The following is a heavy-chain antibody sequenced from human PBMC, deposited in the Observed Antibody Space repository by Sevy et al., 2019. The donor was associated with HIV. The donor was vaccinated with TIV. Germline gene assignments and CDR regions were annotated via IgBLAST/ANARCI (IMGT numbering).Heavy chain of an antibody. J-gene: IGHJ5*02. V-gene: IGHV3-11*01. CDR1: GFTFNDYN. CDR3: ARAAGWFDA. CDR2: ISTRTSTTTI. Sequence: GGSLRLSCAASGFTFNDYNLSWIRQAPGKGLEWVSYISTRTSTTTIDYAGSVKGRVTISRDNAQNSIYLQMDSLGVDDSAVYYCARAAGWFDAWGQGTLVTVSS.